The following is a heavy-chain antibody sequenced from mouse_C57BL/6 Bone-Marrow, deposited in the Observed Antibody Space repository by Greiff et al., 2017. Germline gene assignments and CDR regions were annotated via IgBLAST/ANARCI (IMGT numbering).Heavy chain of an antibody. CDR3: ATHYYYGSSYEDY. Sequence: QVTLKESGAELVRPGTSVKVSCKASGYAFTNYLIEWVKQRPGQGLEWIGVINPGSGGTNYNEKFKGKATLTADKSSSTAYMQLSSLTSEDSAVYFCATHYYYGSSYEDYWGQGTTLTVSS. D-gene: IGHD1-1*01. V-gene: IGHV1-54*01. CDR1: GYAFTNYL. J-gene: IGHJ2*01. CDR2: INPGSGGT.